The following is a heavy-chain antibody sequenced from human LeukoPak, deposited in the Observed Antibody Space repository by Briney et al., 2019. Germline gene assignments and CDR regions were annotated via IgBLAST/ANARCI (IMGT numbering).Heavy chain of an antibody. CDR3: ARRGERYYDSSGYYPGVNFDY. CDR2: IYPGDSDT. Sequence: GESLKISCKGSGYKFTNYWIGWVRQMPGKGLEWMGIIYPGDSDTRYSPSFQGQVIISADKSISTAYLQWSSLKASDTAMYYCARRGERYYDSSGYYPGVNFDYWGQGTLVTVSS. J-gene: IGHJ4*02. CDR1: GYKFTNYW. V-gene: IGHV5-51*01. D-gene: IGHD3-22*01.